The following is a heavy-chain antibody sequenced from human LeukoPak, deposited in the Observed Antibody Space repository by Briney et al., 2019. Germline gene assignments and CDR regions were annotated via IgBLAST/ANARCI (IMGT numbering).Heavy chain of an antibody. V-gene: IGHV3-23*01. Sequence: GGSLRLSCAASGFTFSSYAMSWVRQAPGKGLDWVSAISANGGGTYYADSVKGRFTISRDNSRNTLYLQMNSLRAEDTAVYYCAKPPGTYYYHYYYMDVWGKGTTVTVSS. CDR3: AKPPGTYYYHYYYMDV. J-gene: IGHJ6*03. CDR1: GFTFSSYA. CDR2: ISANGGGT.